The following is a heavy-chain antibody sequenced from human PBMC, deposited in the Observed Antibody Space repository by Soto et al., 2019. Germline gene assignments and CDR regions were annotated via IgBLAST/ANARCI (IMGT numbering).Heavy chain of an antibody. Sequence: PSETLSLTCAVYGGSFSGYYWSWIRQPPGKGLEWIGEINHSGSTNYNPSLKSRVTISVDTSKNQFSLKLSSVTAADTAVYYCAGDTKQQQLGTNWFDPWGQGTLVTVSS. J-gene: IGHJ5*02. CDR1: GGSFSGYY. CDR3: AGDTKQQQLGTNWFDP. D-gene: IGHD6-13*01. CDR2: INHSGST. V-gene: IGHV4-34*01.